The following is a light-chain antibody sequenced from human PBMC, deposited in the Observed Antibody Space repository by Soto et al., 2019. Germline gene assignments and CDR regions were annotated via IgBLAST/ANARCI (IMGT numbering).Light chain of an antibody. CDR2: AAS. Sequence: DIQMTQSPSSLSASVGDRVTITCRASQDIGKYLAWYQQKPGKVPKVLIYAASTLQSGVPSRFSGSGSGTDFTLTISTLQPEDVATYYCQKYNGAPRTFGGGTKVEIK. V-gene: IGKV1-27*01. J-gene: IGKJ4*01. CDR3: QKYNGAPRT. CDR1: QDIGKY.